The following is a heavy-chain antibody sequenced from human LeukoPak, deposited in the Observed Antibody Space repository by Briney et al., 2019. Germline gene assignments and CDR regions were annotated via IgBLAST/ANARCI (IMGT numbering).Heavy chain of an antibody. Sequence: PGGSLRLSCAASVFIFRNYAMHWVRQAPGKGLEWVAAISYDGSIKDYADSVKGRFTISRDNAKNTLFLQMNSLRAEDTAVYYCVGESKGYFDPWGQGTLVTVSS. CDR3: VGESKGYFDP. D-gene: IGHD1-1*01. CDR2: ISYDGSIK. CDR1: VFIFRNYA. J-gene: IGHJ5*02. V-gene: IGHV3-30-3*01.